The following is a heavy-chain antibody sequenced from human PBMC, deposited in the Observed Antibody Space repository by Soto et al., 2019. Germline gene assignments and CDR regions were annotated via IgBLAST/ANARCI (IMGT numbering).Heavy chain of an antibody. CDR1: GFSFDRYA. Sequence: EVQLLESGGDLVQPGGSVRLSCAASGFSFDRYAMGWVRQAPGKGLEWVSGIIGSGIDTYYADSVKGRFTISRDNSKNTLYLQMNSLGAEDTALYYCVKELNAGGNEYGVVDYWGQGTLVTVSS. J-gene: IGHJ4*02. CDR3: VKELNAGGNEYGVVDY. V-gene: IGHV3-23*01. D-gene: IGHD4-17*01. CDR2: IIGSGIDT.